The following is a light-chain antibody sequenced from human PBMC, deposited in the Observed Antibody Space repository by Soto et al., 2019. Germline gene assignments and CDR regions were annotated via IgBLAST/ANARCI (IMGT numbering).Light chain of an antibody. V-gene: IGKV1-39*01. CDR1: QSISNN. J-gene: IGKJ4*01. CDR2: AAS. CDR3: QQGYSSPLT. Sequence: DIQMTQSPSSLSASVGDRVTITCRAGQSISNNLNWYQQRPGKAPKLLIYAASSLQSGVPSRFSGSGSGTDFTLTISSLQPEDFATYSCQQGYSSPLTFGGGTKVEIK.